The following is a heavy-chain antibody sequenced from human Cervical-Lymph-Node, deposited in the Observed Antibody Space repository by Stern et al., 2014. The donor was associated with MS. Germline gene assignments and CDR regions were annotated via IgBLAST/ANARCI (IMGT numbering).Heavy chain of an antibody. CDR2: ISYDGSSK. CDR1: GFTFRNYA. CDR3: AKGNRSSASSYYYDMDV. Sequence: VQLVESGGGVVQPGGSQRLSCEASGFTFRNYAMHWVRQAPGTGLERVAVISYDGSSKFYAYSVKGRFTISRDNSKNTLFLQMNSPTAEDTAMYFCAKGNRSSASSYYYDMDVWGQGTTVTVSS. D-gene: IGHD6-6*01. J-gene: IGHJ6*02. V-gene: IGHV3-30*18.